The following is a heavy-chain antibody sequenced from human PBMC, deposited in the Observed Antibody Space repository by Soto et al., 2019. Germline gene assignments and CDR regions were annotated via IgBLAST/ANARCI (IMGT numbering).Heavy chain of an antibody. J-gene: IGHJ4*02. CDR2: INSDGSST. Sequence: EVQLVESGGGLVQPGGSLRLSCAASGFTFSSYWMHWVRQAPGKGLVWVSRINSDGSSTSYADAVKGRVTISRDNAKNTMYLQMNSLRAEDTAVYYCVRTSLVVSAATREDYWGQGTLVTFSS. D-gene: IGHD2-15*01. V-gene: IGHV3-74*01. CDR1: GFTFSSYW. CDR3: VRTSLVVSAATREDY.